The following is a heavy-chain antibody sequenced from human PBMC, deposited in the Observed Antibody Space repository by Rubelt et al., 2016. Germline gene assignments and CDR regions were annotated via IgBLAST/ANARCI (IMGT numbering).Heavy chain of an antibody. V-gene: IGHV4-39*01. CDR1: GGSISSSSYY. Sequence: QLQLQESGPGLVKPSETLSLTCTVSGGSISSSSYYWGWIRQPPGKGLEWIGSIYYSGSTYYNPSPTSRVTLSVETSKDQFSLKLSSVTAAATAVYYCAETLVATIGFDYCGQGTLVTVSS. D-gene: IGHD5-12*01. J-gene: IGHJ4*02. CDR2: IYYSGST. CDR3: AETLVATIGFDY.